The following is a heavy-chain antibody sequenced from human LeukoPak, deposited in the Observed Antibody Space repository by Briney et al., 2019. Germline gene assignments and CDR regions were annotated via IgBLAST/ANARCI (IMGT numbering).Heavy chain of an antibody. CDR3: ARARSYSNFNFDY. Sequence: ASVKVSCKASGYTFTTYYIHWVRQAPGQGLEWMGIINPGGGSTNYAQKFQGRVTMARDTSTSTVYMDLSSLTSDDTAVYYCARARSYSNFNFDYWGQGTPVTVSS. D-gene: IGHD4-11*01. CDR2: INPGGGST. J-gene: IGHJ4*02. V-gene: IGHV1-46*01. CDR1: GYTFTTYY.